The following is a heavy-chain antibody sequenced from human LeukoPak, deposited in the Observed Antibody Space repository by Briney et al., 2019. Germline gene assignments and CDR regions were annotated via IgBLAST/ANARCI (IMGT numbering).Heavy chain of an antibody. Sequence: GGSLRLSCAASGFTFNTYSMNWARQAPGKGLEWVSAISGSGGSTYYADSVKGRFTISRDNSKNTLYLQMNSLRAEDTAVYYCAKRLIGDILTGYPYDAFDIWGQGTMVTVSS. CDR1: GFTFNTYS. V-gene: IGHV3-23*01. J-gene: IGHJ3*02. D-gene: IGHD3-9*01. CDR2: ISGSGGST. CDR3: AKRLIGDILTGYPYDAFDI.